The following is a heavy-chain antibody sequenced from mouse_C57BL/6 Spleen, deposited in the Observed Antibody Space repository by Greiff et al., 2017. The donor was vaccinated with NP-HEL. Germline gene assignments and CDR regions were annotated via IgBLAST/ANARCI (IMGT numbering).Heavy chain of an antibody. Sequence: VQLQQSGAELVKPGASVKISCKASGYTFTDYYINWVKQRPGQGLEWIGKIGPGSGSTYYNEKLKGKATLTADKSSSTAYMQLSSLTSEDSAVYLFASYYGSRFYYAMDYWGLGTSVTVSS. D-gene: IGHD1-1*01. CDR1: GYTFTDYY. V-gene: IGHV1-77*01. CDR2: IGPGSGST. CDR3: ASYYGSRFYYAMDY. J-gene: IGHJ4*01.